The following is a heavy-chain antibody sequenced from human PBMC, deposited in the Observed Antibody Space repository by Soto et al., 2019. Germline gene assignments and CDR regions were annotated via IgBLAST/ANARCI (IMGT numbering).Heavy chain of an antibody. D-gene: IGHD1-26*01. CDR3: ARVVQHYYYYYGMDV. CDR2: IKQDGSEK. J-gene: IGHJ6*02. V-gene: IGHV3-7*01. CDR1: GFTFSSYW. Sequence: GGSLRLSCAASGFTFSSYWMSWVRQAPGKGLEWVANIKQDGSEKYYADSVKGRFTISRDNAKNSLYLQMNSLRAEDTAVYYCARVVQHYYYYYGMDVWGQGTTVTVSS.